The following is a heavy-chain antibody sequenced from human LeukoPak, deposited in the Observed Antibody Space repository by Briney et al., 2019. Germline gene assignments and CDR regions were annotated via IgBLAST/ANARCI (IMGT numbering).Heavy chain of an antibody. CDR3: AKYVVAGSSYYFDY. V-gene: IGHV3-23*01. D-gene: IGHD2-15*01. J-gene: IGHJ4*02. CDR2: IRGSGGST. Sequence: GGPLRLSCAASGFTFSSEAMSWVRQAPGKGLEWVSTIRGSGGSTYYADSVKGRITISRDNSKNTLYLQMNSLRAEDTAVYYCAKYVVAGSSYYFDYSGQGTLVTVSS. CDR1: GFTFSSEA.